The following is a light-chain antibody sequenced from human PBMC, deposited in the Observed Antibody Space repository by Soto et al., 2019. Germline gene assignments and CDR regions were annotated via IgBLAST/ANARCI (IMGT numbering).Light chain of an antibody. V-gene: IGLV1-40*01. CDR1: SSNIGAGYD. CDR3: QSYDSSLSSV. CDR2: GNS. J-gene: IGLJ1*01. Sequence: QSVLTQPPSVSGAPGQRVTISCTGSSSNIGAGYDVHWYQQLPGTAPKLLIYGNSNRPSGVPYRFSGSKSGTSASLAITGLQAEDEADYYCQSYDSSLSSVFGTVTKLTVL.